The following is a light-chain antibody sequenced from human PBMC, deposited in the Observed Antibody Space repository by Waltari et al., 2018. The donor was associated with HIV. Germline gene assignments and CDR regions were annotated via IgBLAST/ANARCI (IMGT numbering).Light chain of an antibody. Sequence: EIVMTQSPATLSVSPGESATLSCRASQSVSSNLAWYQHKPGQAPRLLIYCASTRATGIPARFSGSGSGTDFTLTISSLQSEDFAVYYCQQYDVWPPLTFGQGTRLEIK. V-gene: IGKV3-15*01. CDR1: QSVSSN. CDR2: CAS. J-gene: IGKJ5*01. CDR3: QQYDVWPPLT.